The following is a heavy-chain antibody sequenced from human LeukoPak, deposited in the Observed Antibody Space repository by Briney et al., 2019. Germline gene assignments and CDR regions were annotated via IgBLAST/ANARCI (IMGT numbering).Heavy chain of an antibody. CDR3: AKGRGWEASYYYYYMDV. Sequence: SQTLSLTCAISGDSVSSNSATWNWIRQSPSRGLEWLGRTYYRSKWYNDYAVFVESRIIINPDTSKNQFSLQLNSVTPEDTAVYYCAKGRGWEASYYYYYMDVWGKGTTVTISS. J-gene: IGHJ6*03. V-gene: IGHV6-1*01. CDR2: TYYRSKWYN. CDR1: GDSVSSNSAT. D-gene: IGHD1-26*01.